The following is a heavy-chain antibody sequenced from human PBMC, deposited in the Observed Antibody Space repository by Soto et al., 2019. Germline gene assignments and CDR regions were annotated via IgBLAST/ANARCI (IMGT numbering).Heavy chain of an antibody. J-gene: IGHJ6*02. Sequence: QVQLVQSGAEVKKPGASVKVSCKASGYTFTSYGISWVRQAPGQGLEWMGWISAYNGNTNYAQKLQGRVTMTTDTYTSTAYMELRSLRSDDTAVYYCARVIAARPYYYYGMDVWGQGTTVTVSS. V-gene: IGHV1-18*01. CDR1: GYTFTSYG. CDR2: ISAYNGNT. D-gene: IGHD6-6*01. CDR3: ARVIAARPYYYYGMDV.